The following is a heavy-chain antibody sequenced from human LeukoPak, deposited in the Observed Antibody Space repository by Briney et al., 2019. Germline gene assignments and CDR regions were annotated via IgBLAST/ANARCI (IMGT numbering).Heavy chain of an antibody. J-gene: IGHJ6*02. CDR3: ARAEQHPYYYYGMDV. V-gene: IGHV7-4-1*02. D-gene: IGHD6-13*01. CDR1: GYTFTSYA. Sequence: ASVKVSCKASGYTFTSYAMNWVRQAPGQGLEWMGWINTNTGNPAYAQGFTGRFVFSLDTSVSTAYLQISSLKAEDTAVYYCARAEQHPYYYYGMDVWGQGTTVTVSS. CDR2: INTNTGNP.